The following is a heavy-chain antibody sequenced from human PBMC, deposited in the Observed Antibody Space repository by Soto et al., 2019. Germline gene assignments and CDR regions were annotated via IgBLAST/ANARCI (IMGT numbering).Heavy chain of an antibody. CDR2: ISGYNGNT. CDR3: ARKGFYVSPRPGDGMDV. D-gene: IGHD3-10*02. Sequence: ASVKVSCKASGYTFTNCGISWVRQAPGQGLEWMGWISGYNGNTNYAQKFQVRVTMTTDTSTSTAYMEVRSLRSDDTAVYYCARKGFYVSPRPGDGMDVWGQGTTVTVSS. CDR1: GYTFTNCG. J-gene: IGHJ6*02. V-gene: IGHV1-18*04.